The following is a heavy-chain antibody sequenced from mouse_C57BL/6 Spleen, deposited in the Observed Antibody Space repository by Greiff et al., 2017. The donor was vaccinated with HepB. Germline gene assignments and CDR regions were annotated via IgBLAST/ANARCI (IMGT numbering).Heavy chain of an antibody. D-gene: IGHD1-1*01. CDR2: INPNNGGT. CDR1: GYTFTDYN. V-gene: IGHV1-22*01. CDR3: ARAIYCGSRDWYFDV. J-gene: IGHJ1*03. Sequence: EVQLQQSGPELVKPGASVKMSCKASGYTFTDYNMHWVKQSHGKSLEWIGYINPNNGGTSYNQKFKGKATLTVKKSSSTAYMERRSLTSEDSAVYYCARAIYCGSRDWYFDVGGTGTTVTVSS.